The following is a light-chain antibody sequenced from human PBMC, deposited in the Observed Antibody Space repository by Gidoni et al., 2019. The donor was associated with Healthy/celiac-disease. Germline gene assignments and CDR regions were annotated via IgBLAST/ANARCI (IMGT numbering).Light chain of an antibody. V-gene: IGKV3-11*01. CDR2: DAS. Sequence: EIVSTQSPATLSLSPGERATLSCRASQSVSSYLAWYQQKPGQAPRLLIYDASNRATGIPARFSGSGSGTDFTLTISSLEPEDFAVYYCQQRSNWPGTFXXXTKVEIK. CDR3: QQRSNWPGT. CDR1: QSVSSY. J-gene: IGKJ1*01.